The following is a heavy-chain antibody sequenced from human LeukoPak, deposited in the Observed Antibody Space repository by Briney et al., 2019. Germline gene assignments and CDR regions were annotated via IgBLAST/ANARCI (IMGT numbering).Heavy chain of an antibody. V-gene: IGHV4-59*01. CDR1: GGSISSYY. J-gene: IGHJ2*01. Sequence: PSETLSLTCTVFGGSISSYYWSWIRQPPGKGLEWIGYIYYSGSTNYNPSLKSRVTISVDTSKNQFSLKLSSVTAADTAVYYCARDRAYYDYVWGSYRPNWYFDLWGRGTLVTVSS. CDR3: ARDRAYYDYVWGSYRPNWYFDL. CDR2: IYYSGST. D-gene: IGHD3-16*02.